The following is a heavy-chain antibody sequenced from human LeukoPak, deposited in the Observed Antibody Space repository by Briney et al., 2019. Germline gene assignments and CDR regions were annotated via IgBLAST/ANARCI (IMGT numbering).Heavy chain of an antibody. CDR1: GGSISSGGYY. D-gene: IGHD1-14*01. CDR2: IYYSGST. Sequence: PSETLSLTCTVSGGSISSGGYYWSWIRQHPGKGLEWIGYIYYSGSTYYNPSLKSRVTISVDTSKNQFSLKLSSVTAADTAVYYCARGQTGDWFDPWGQGTLVTVSS. J-gene: IGHJ5*02. V-gene: IGHV4-31*03. CDR3: ARGQTGDWFDP.